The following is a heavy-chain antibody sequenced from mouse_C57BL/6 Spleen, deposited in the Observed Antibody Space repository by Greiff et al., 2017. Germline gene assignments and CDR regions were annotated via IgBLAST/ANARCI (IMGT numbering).Heavy chain of an antibody. CDR1: GYTFTSYG. CDR2: IYPRSGNT. V-gene: IGHV1-81*01. D-gene: IGHD2-1*01. J-gene: IGHJ2*01. CDR3: ARADYGKYYFDY. Sequence: QVQLKQSGAELARPGASVKLSCKASGYTFTSYGISWVKQRTGQGLEWIGEIYPRSGNTYYNEKFKGKATLTADKSSSTAYMELRSLTSEDSAVYFCARADYGKYYFDYWGQGTTLTVSS.